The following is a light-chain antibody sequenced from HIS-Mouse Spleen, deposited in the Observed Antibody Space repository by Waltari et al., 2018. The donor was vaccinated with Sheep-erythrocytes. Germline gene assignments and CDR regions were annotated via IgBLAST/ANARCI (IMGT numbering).Light chain of an antibody. CDR1: KWGDKY. V-gene: IGLV3-1*01. CDR3: QAWDSSTAEV. J-gene: IGLJ2*01. CDR2: QDS. Sequence: SYELTQPPSVSVSPGQTASITCSGDKWGDKYACWYQQKPGQSPLLVIYQDSKRPSGIPERFSGSNSGNTATLTISGTQAMDEADYYCQAWDSSTAEVFGGGTKLTVL.